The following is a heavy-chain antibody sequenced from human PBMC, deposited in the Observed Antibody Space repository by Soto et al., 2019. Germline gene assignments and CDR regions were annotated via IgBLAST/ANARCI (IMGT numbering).Heavy chain of an antibody. CDR2: ISAYNGNT. V-gene: IGHV1-18*01. CDR1: GYTFTSYG. J-gene: IGHJ4*02. CDR3: AIGYYDILTGYFDDY. Sequence: ASVRVSCKXSGYTFTSYGISWVRQAPGQGIEWMGWISAYNGNTNYAQKLQGRVTMTTDTSTSTAYMELRSLRSDDTAVYHCAIGYYDILTGYFDDYWGQGTLVTVSS. D-gene: IGHD3-9*01.